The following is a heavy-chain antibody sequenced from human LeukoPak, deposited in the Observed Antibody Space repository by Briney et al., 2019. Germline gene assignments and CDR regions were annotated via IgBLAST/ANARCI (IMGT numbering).Heavy chain of an antibody. Sequence: SGGSLRLSCAASGFTFSSYAMHWVRQAPGKGLEWVAVISYDGSNKYYADSVKGRFTISRDNSKNTLYLQMNSLRAEDTAVYYCAKDPRVTSDGVSWNDDYWGQGTLVTVSS. J-gene: IGHJ4*02. CDR1: GFTFSSYA. V-gene: IGHV3-30-3*01. D-gene: IGHD1-1*01. CDR2: ISYDGSNK. CDR3: AKDPRVTSDGVSWNDDY.